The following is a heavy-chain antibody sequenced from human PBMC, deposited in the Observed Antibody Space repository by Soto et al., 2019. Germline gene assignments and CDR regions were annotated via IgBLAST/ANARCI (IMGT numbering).Heavy chain of an antibody. V-gene: IGHV5-51*01. CDR2: IYPGDSDA. D-gene: IGHD3-9*01. J-gene: IGHJ4*01. Sequence: PGESLKISCKASGYSFSSYWIAWVRQMPGKGLEWMGIIYPGDSDARYSPSFEGQVTISVDTSINTAYLQWSYLKASDSAMYFCARQSDYNILTGYWYYFDYWSHGSLVTVSS. CDR3: ARQSDYNILTGYWYYFDY. CDR1: GYSFSSYW.